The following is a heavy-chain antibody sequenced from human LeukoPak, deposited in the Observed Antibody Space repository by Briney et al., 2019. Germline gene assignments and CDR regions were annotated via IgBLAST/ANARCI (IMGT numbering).Heavy chain of an antibody. CDR3: ARHGTSRYYYYYYGMDV. D-gene: IGHD1-14*01. J-gene: IGHJ6*02. CDR1: GGSISSSSYY. CDR2: IYYSGST. V-gene: IGHV4-39*01. Sequence: SETLSLTCTVSGGSISSSSYYWGWIRQPPGKGLEWIGSIYYSGSTYYNPSPKSRVTISVDTSKNQFSLKLSSVTAADTAVYYCARHGTSRYYYYYYGMDVWGQGTTVTVSS.